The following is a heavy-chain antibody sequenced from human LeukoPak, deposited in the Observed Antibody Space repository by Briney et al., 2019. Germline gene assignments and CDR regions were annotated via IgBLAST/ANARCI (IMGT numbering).Heavy chain of an antibody. V-gene: IGHV3-66*01. CDR1: GFTVGSNY. CDR2: IYSGGST. D-gene: IGHD3-16*01. CDR3: ARGGLRYFDY. Sequence: GGSLRLSCAASGFTVGSNYMNWVRQAAGKGLEWVSVIYSGGSTYYADSVKGRFTISRDNSKNTVYLQMNSLRAEDTAVYYCARGGLRYFDYWGQGTLVTVSS. J-gene: IGHJ4*02.